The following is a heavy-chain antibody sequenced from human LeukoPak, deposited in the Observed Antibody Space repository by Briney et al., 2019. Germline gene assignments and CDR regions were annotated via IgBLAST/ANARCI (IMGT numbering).Heavy chain of an antibody. CDR3: ATAMGATRTLDYFDY. D-gene: IGHD1-26*01. V-gene: IGHV3-23*01. CDR1: GFTFSSDA. CDR2: ISGSGGST. Sequence: PGGSLRLSCAASGFTFSSDAMSWVRQAPGKGLEWVSVISGSGGSTYYADSVKGRFTISRDNSKNTLYLQMNSLRAEDTALYYCATAMGATRTLDYFDYWGQGTLVTVSS. J-gene: IGHJ4*02.